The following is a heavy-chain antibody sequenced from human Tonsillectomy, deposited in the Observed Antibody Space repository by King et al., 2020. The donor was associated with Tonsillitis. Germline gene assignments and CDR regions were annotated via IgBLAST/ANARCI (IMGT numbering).Heavy chain of an antibody. CDR1: GGTFSNYA. J-gene: IGHJ4*02. D-gene: IGHD3-10*01. Sequence: QVQLVESGAEVKKPGSSVKVSCKASGGTFSNYAISWVRQAPGQGLEWMGGIIPIFGAANYAHKFQGRVTITADESTTTAYMELSSLRSEDTAVYYCARVLEPYDSGTYFFGFWGQGTLVTVSS. V-gene: IGHV1-69*01. CDR3: ARVLEPYDSGTYFFGF. CDR2: IIPIFGAA.